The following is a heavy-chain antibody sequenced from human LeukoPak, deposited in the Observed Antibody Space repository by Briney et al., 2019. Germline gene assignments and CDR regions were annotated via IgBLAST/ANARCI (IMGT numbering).Heavy chain of an antibody. CDR3: AREHTGWFGELLFHYYFDY. D-gene: IGHD3-10*01. V-gene: IGHV4-34*01. J-gene: IGHJ4*02. CDR1: GGSFSVYY. CDR2: INHSGST. Sequence: SETLSLTCAVYGGSFSVYYWSWIRQPPGKGLGWIGEINHSGSTNYNPSLKSRVTISLDTSKYQFSLKLSSVTAADTAVYYCAREHTGWFGELLFHYYFDYWGQGTLVSVSS.